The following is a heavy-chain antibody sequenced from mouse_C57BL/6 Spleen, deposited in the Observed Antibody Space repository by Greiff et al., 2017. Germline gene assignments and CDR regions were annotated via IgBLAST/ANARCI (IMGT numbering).Heavy chain of an antibody. CDR1: GYTFTSYW. J-gene: IGHJ4*01. Sequence: QVHVKQPGAELVMPGASVKLSCKASGYTFTSYWMHWVKQRPGQGLEWIGEIDPSDSYTNYNQKFKGKSTLTVDKSSSTAYMQLSSLTSEDSAVYYCARSAAQNAMDYWGQGTSVTVSS. D-gene: IGHD3-2*02. CDR2: IDPSDSYT. V-gene: IGHV1-69*01. CDR3: ARSAAQNAMDY.